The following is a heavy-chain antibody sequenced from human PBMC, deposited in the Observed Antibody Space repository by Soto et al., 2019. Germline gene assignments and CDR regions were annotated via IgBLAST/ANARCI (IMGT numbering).Heavy chain of an antibody. J-gene: IGHJ6*03. CDR1: GYSFTSYW. Sequence: PGESLKISCKGSGYSFTSYWIGWVRQIPGKGLEWMGIIYPGDSDTRYSPSFQGQVTISADKSISTAYLQWSSLKASDTAMYYCARQGRFGELLSRYHYYYMDVWGKGTTVTVSS. CDR3: ARQGRFGELLSRYHYYYMDV. D-gene: IGHD3-10*01. V-gene: IGHV5-51*01. CDR2: IYPGDSDT.